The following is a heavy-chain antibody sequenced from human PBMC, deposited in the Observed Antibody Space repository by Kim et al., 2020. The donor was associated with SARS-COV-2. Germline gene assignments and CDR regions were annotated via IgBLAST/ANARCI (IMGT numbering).Heavy chain of an antibody. V-gene: IGHV5-51*01. CDR3: ARFLNGFFDS. CDR1: GYNFPVYW. CDR2: IYPGDSDN. Sequence: GESLKISCKGSGYNFPVYWIAWVRQMPGKGLEWMGIIYPGDSDNGYSPSFEGRFTLSVDKSISTAYLQWRNLKASDTAIYYCARFLNGFFDSWGQGSLAT. J-gene: IGHJ4*03.